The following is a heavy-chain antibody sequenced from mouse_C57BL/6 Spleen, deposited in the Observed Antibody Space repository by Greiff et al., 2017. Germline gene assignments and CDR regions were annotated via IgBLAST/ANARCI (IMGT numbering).Heavy chain of an antibody. Sequence: EVKVVESGGGLVKPGGSLKLSCAASGFTFSSYAMSWVRQTPEKRLEWVATISDGGSYTYYPDNVKGRFTISRDNAKNNLYLQMSHLKSEDTAMYYCARVGGYYFDYWGQGTTLTVSS. CDR1: GFTFSSYA. CDR3: ARVGGYYFDY. J-gene: IGHJ2*01. CDR2: ISDGGSYT. V-gene: IGHV5-4*03.